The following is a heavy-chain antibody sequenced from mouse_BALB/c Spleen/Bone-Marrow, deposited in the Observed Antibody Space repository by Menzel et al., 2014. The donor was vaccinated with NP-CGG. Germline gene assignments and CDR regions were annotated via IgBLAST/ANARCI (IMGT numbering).Heavy chain of an antibody. CDR3: ATYYRYDRRFAY. CDR2: MDPANGNT. Sequence: VQLQQSGAELVKPGASVKLSCTASGFNIKDTYMHWVKQRPEQGLEWIGRMDPANGNTKYDPKFQGKATITADTSSNTAYLQPSSLTSEDTAVYYCATYYRYDRRFAYWGQGTLVTVSA. J-gene: IGHJ3*01. V-gene: IGHV14-3*02. CDR1: GFNIKDTY. D-gene: IGHD2-14*01.